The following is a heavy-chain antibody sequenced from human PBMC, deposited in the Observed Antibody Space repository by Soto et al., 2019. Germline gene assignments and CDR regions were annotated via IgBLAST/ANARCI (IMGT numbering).Heavy chain of an antibody. J-gene: IGHJ4*02. CDR2: IYYSGST. CDR3: ARPPRY. CDR1: GGSISSGGYY. Sequence: QVQLQESGPGLVKPSQTLSLTCTVSGGSISSGGYYWSWIRQHPGKGLEWIGSIYYSGSTDYNPALKIRFNLSVDTSKNPFPLKLSSVTAADTAVYYCARPPRYWGQGTLVTVSS. V-gene: IGHV4-31*03.